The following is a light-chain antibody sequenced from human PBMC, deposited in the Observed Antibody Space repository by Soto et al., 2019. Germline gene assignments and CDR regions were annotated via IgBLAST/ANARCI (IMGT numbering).Light chain of an antibody. Sequence: DIQMTQSPSTLSASVGDRVTITCRASQSISSWLAWYQQKPGKAPKRLIYKASTLESGVPPRFSGGGSGTEFTLTISSLQPDDFATYYCQHYNDFPRAFGQGTKVDI. CDR3: QHYNDFPRA. CDR1: QSISSW. CDR2: KAS. J-gene: IGKJ1*01. V-gene: IGKV1-5*03.